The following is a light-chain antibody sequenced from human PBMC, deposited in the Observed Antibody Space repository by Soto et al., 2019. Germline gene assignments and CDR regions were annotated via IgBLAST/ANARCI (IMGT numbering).Light chain of an antibody. CDR1: QAIRNH. V-gene: IGKV1-17*01. Sequence: DIQLTQSPSSLSASVGDRVTITCRASQAIRNHLVWFLHKPGQAPILLIYAASILESGVPSRFRGSGTGTEITLTIRGLQPDDFATYYCQQYDSYSWTFGQGTKVDIK. J-gene: IGKJ1*01. CDR2: AAS. CDR3: QQYDSYSWT.